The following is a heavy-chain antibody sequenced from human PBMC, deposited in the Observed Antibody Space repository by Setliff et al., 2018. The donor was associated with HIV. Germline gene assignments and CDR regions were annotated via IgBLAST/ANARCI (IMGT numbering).Heavy chain of an antibody. CDR2: IYHSGST. Sequence: PSETLSLTCAVSGGSISSGGYSWSWIRQPPGKGLEWIGYIYHSGSTYYNQSLMSRVTISVDRSQNLFSLRLRSVTAADTGVYYCARPGSSSYYYAMDVWGLGTTVTVSS. CDR3: ARPGSSSYYYAMDV. D-gene: IGHD2-2*01. V-gene: IGHV4-30-2*02. J-gene: IGHJ6*02. CDR1: GGSISSGGYS.